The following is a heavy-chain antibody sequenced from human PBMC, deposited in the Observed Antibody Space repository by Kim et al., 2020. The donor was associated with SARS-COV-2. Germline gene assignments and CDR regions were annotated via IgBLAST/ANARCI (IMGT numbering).Heavy chain of an antibody. Sequence: CNPPHQTRVPLSTDTSKNQRSLKRSSVTAADTAVYYCARGSTTPLNWFDPWGQGTLVTISS. J-gene: IGHJ5*02. D-gene: IGHD4-17*01. CDR3: ARGSTTPLNWFDP. V-gene: IGHV4-34*13.